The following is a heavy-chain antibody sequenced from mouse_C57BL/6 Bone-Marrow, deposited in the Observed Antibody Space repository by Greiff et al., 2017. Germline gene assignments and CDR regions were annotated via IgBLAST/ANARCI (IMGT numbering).Heavy chain of an antibody. Sequence: QVQLQQPGAELVMPGASVKLSCKASGYTFTSYWMHWVKQRPGQGLEWIGEIDPSDSYTNYNHKFKGKSTLTVDKSSSTAYMQLSSLTSEDSAVYYCAREGVYYGSSYVFDYWGQGTTLTVSS. J-gene: IGHJ2*01. CDR3: AREGVYYGSSYVFDY. CDR1: GYTFTSYW. V-gene: IGHV1-69*01. D-gene: IGHD1-1*01. CDR2: IDPSDSYT.